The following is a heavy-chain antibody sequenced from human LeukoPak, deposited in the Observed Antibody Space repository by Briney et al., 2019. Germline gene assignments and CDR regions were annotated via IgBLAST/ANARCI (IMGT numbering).Heavy chain of an antibody. CDR2: IKQDGSEK. CDR1: GFTFSSYA. J-gene: IGHJ6*02. V-gene: IGHV3-7*01. D-gene: IGHD2/OR15-2a*01. CDR3: ARGISGVGNYGMDV. Sequence: GGSLRLSCAASGFTFSSYAMSWVRQAPGKGLEWVANIKQDGSEKYYVDSVKGRFTISRDNAKNSLYLQMNSLRAEDTAVYYCARGISGVGNYGMDVWGQGTTVTVSS.